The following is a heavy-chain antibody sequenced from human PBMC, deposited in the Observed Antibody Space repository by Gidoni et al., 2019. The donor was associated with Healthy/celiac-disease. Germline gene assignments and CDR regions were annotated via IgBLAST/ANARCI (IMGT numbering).Heavy chain of an antibody. CDR3: ASSFPGPTGAFDI. CDR1: GFTLSSYA. J-gene: IGHJ3*02. V-gene: IGHV3-30*04. Sequence: QVQLVESGGGVVQPGRSLRLSCAASGFTLSSYAMHWVRQAPGKGLEWVAVISYDGSNKYYADSVKGRFTISRDNSKNTLYLQMNSLRAEDTAVYYCASSFPGPTGAFDIWGQGTMVTVSS. CDR2: ISYDGSNK. D-gene: IGHD1-1*01.